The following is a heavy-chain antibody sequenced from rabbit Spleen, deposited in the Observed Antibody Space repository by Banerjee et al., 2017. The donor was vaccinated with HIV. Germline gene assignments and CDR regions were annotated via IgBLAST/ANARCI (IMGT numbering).Heavy chain of an antibody. CDR1: GFSFSSKAV. D-gene: IGHD1-1*01. V-gene: IGHV1S45*01. J-gene: IGHJ4*01. CDR3: ARDLVAIIGWNFNL. Sequence: QEQLVESGGGLVKPEGSLTLTCTASGFSFSSKAVMCWVRQAPGKGLEWIACINAVTGKSVYASWAKGRFTMSRTSSTTVTLQMTSLTAADTATYFCARDLVAIIGWNFNLWGQGTLVTVS. CDR2: INAVTGKS.